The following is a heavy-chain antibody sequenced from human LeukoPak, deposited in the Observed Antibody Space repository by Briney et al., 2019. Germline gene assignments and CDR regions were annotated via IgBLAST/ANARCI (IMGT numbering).Heavy chain of an antibody. CDR3: ARVNEWELLLDSYYFDY. CDR2: INHSGST. V-gene: IGHV4-34*01. D-gene: IGHD1-26*01. Sequence: SETLSLTCAVYGGSFSGYYWSWIRQPPGKGLEWIGEINHSGSTNYNPSLKSRVTISVDTSKNQFSLKLSSVTAADTAVYYCARVNEWELLLDSYYFDYWGQGTLATVSS. CDR1: GGSFSGYY. J-gene: IGHJ4*02.